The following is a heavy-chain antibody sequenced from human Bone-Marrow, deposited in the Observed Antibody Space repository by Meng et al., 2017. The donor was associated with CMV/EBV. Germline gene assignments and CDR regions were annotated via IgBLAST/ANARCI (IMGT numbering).Heavy chain of an antibody. CDR1: GFTFSSHG. CDR2: IRYDASKK. V-gene: IGHV3-30*02. J-gene: IGHJ4*02. D-gene: IGHD2-2*02. CDR3: AKDGAAIRELIDY. Sequence: GESLKISCAASGFTFSSHGMHWVRQAPGKGLEWVGFIRYDASKKYYAESVRGRFTVSRDNSKSTLYLQMNSLTPKDTAVYYCAKDGAAIRELIDYWGQGTLVTVSS.